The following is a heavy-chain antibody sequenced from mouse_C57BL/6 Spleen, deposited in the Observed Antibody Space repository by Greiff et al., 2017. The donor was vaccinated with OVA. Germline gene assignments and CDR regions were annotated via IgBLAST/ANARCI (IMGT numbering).Heavy chain of an antibody. CDR2: IYPGSGNT. D-gene: IGHD4-1*02. Sequence: VQLQQSGPELVKPGASVKLSCKASGYTFTDYYINWVKQRPGQGLEWIARIYPGSGNTYYNEKFKGKATLTADKSSSTAYMQLSSLTSEDSAVYVCARSGWATDCFDYWGQGTTLTVSS. CDR3: ARSGWATDCFDY. J-gene: IGHJ2*01. V-gene: IGHV1-76*01. CDR1: GYTFTDYY.